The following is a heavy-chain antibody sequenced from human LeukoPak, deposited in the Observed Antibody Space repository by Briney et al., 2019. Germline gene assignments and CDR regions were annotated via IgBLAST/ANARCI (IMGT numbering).Heavy chain of an antibody. Sequence: SETLSLTCTVSGGSISSYYWSWIRQPAGKGLEWIGRIYTSGSTDYNPSLKSRVTISVDTSKNQFSLKLSSVTAADTAVYYCASETKDYDFWSGYYRPLYFDYWGQGTLVTVSS. CDR1: GGSISSYY. V-gene: IGHV4-4*07. CDR3: ASETKDYDFWSGYYRPLYFDY. J-gene: IGHJ4*02. CDR2: IYTSGST. D-gene: IGHD3-3*01.